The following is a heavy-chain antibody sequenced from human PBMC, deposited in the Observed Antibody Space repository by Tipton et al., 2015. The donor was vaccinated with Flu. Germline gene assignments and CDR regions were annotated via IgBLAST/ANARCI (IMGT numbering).Heavy chain of an antibody. CDR2: ISYTGST. CDR3: ARGTYYSDSHGYSRRVVLDS. J-gene: IGHJ4*02. Sequence: GLVKPSETLSVTCTVSGGSISSFYWSWIRQPPGKGLEYIGYISYTGSTNYNPSLKSRVTISADTSKNQFSLKLSSVTAADTAVYYCARGTYYSDSHGYSRRVVLDSWGQGTLVTVSS. V-gene: IGHV4-59*08. CDR1: GGSISSFY. D-gene: IGHD3-22*01.